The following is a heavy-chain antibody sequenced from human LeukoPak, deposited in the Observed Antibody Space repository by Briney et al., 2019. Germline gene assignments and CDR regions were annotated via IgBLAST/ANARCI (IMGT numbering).Heavy chain of an antibody. D-gene: IGHD3-22*01. CDR1: GFTFSSYA. CDR2: ISGSGGST. Sequence: PGASLRLSCAASGFTFSSYAMSWVRQAPGKGLEWVSAISGSGGSTYYADSVKGRFTISRDNSKNTLYLQMNSLRAEDTAVYYCATPPSYYYDSSGYCKHTDYWGQGTLVTVSS. J-gene: IGHJ4*02. CDR3: ATPPSYYYDSSGYCKHTDY. V-gene: IGHV3-23*01.